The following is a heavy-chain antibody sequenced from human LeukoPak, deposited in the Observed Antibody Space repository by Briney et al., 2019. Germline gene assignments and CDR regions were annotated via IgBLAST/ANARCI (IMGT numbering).Heavy chain of an antibody. J-gene: IGHJ6*03. D-gene: IGHD5-12*01. V-gene: IGHV4-39*07. CDR2: IFYSGST. CDR1: GGSISTSNYY. CDR3: GRDYRGCSRYDWGLNYYSYMDV. Sequence: SETLSLTCTVSGGSISTSNYYWGWIPQPPGKGLEWIGNIFYSGSTYYSPSLKSRVTISLDTSRNQFSLKLNSVTAADTAVYYCGRDYRGCSRYDWGLNYYSYMDVCGKGTTVTISS.